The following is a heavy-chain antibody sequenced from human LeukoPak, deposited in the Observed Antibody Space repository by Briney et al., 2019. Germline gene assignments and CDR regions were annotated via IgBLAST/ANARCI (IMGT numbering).Heavy chain of an antibody. V-gene: IGHV4-59*01. D-gene: IGHD2-15*01. J-gene: IGHJ4*02. CDR2: IYYSGST. CDR3: ARGRVAQEDY. Sequence: SETLSLTCTVSGGSISSYYWSWIRQPPGKGLEWIGYIYYSGSTNYNPSLKSRVTISVDTSKNQFSLELSSVTAADTAVYYCARGRVAQEDYWGQGTLVTVSS. CDR1: GGSISSYY.